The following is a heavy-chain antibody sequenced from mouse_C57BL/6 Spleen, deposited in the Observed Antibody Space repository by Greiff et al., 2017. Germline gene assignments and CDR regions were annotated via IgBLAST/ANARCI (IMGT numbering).Heavy chain of an antibody. CDR2: ISDGGSYT. Sequence: EVQLVESGGGLVKPGGSLKLSCAASGFTFSSYAMSWVRQTPEKRLEWVATISDGGSYTYYPDNVKGRFTISRDNAKNNLYLQMSHLKSEDTAMYYCATGSSPYYFDYWGQGTTLTVSS. CDR3: ATGSSPYYFDY. D-gene: IGHD1-1*01. CDR1: GFTFSSYA. V-gene: IGHV5-4*01. J-gene: IGHJ2*01.